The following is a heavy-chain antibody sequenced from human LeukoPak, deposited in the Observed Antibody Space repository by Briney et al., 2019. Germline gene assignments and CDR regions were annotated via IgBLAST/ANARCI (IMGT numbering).Heavy chain of an antibody. Sequence: GGSLRLSCAASAFSFSSYAMIWVRQAPGKGLEWVSAISGSGERTFYADSVKGRFTISRDNSKNTLYLQLNSLRDDDTAVYYCAKDHFYDSTGYYGLGSAFDYCGQGTLVTVSS. CDR3: AKDHFYDSTGYYGLGSAFDY. J-gene: IGHJ4*02. D-gene: IGHD3-22*01. CDR1: AFSFSSYA. CDR2: ISGSGERT. V-gene: IGHV3-23*01.